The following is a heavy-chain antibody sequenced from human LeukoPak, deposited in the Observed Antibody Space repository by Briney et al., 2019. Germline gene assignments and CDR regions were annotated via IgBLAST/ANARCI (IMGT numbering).Heavy chain of an antibody. CDR3: AKDAVRGVMRYYFDY. Sequence: ERSLRLSCAASGFTFSSYGMHWVRQAPGKGLEWVAVISYDGSNKYYADSVKGRFTISRDNSKNTLYLQMNSLRAEDTAVYYCAKDAVRGVMRYYFDYWGQGTLVTVSS. CDR2: ISYDGSNK. CDR1: GFTFSSYG. D-gene: IGHD3-10*01. J-gene: IGHJ4*02. V-gene: IGHV3-30*18.